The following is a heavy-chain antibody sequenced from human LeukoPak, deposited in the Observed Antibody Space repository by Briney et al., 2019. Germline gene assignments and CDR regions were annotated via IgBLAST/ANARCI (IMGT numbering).Heavy chain of an antibody. V-gene: IGHV3-7*01. J-gene: IGHJ6*03. CDR3: AREHYFYYMDG. Sequence: GSLRLSCAASGFTFSSQWMSWVRQAPGKGLEWVANVNQGGTEKYYVDSVKGRSTISRDNAENSLYLQMNSLRAEDTAVYYCAREHYFYYMDGWGKGTTVTVSS. CDR2: VNQGGTEK. CDR1: GFTFSSQW.